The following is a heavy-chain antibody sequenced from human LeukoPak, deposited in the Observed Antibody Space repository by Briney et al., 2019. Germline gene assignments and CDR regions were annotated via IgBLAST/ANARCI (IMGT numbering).Heavy chain of an antibody. V-gene: IGHV1-46*01. J-gene: IGHJ3*02. CDR2: INPSGGST. CDR3: ARDPAIAVAGTPHNAFDI. D-gene: IGHD6-19*01. CDR1: GYTFTSYY. Sequence: ASVKVSCKASGYTFTSYYMHWVRQAPGQGLEWMGIINPSGGSTSYAQKFQGRVTMTRDMSTSTVYMELSSLRSEDTAVYYCARDPAIAVAGTPHNAFDIWGQGTMVTVSS.